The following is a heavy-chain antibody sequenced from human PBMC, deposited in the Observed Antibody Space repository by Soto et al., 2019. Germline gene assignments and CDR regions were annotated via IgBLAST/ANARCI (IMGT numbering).Heavy chain of an antibody. CDR1: GLSFGSFF. CDR2: IWYDGSNK. J-gene: IGHJ5*02. CDR3: ARPYSSSWHNWCDP. D-gene: IGHD6-13*01. Sequence: GGSRQRYATASGLSFGSFFMHCVRRDPVMGLEWVAVIWYDGSNKYYADSVKGRFTISRDNSKNTLYLQMNSLRAEDTAVYYCARPYSSSWHNWCDPRGQGTRV. V-gene: IGHV3-33*01.